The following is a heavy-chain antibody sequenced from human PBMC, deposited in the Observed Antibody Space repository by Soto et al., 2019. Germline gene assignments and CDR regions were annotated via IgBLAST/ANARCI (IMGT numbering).Heavy chain of an antibody. CDR3: ARDKYDFWSSSPNYGMDV. V-gene: IGHV4-61*08. J-gene: IGHJ6*02. CDR1: GGSLSRGVYY. D-gene: IGHD3-3*01. Sequence: LSLTGTGSGGSLSRGVYYWSWIRQPPGKGLEWIGYIYYSGSTNYNPSLKRRVTKSVDTSKNQFSLKLSSVTAADTAVYYCARDKYDFWSSSPNYGMDVRGQGTTVTVAS. CDR2: IYYSGST.